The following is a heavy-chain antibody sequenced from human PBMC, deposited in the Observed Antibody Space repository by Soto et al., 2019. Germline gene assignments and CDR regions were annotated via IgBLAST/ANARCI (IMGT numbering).Heavy chain of an antibody. Sequence: QVQLVESGGGVVQPGRSLRLSCAASGFTFSSCGMHWVRQAPGKGLEWVAVISNDGSNKYYADSVKGRFTISRDNSKNALYLQMNSLRAEDTAVYYCAKEXVXXXSGXSFDYWGQGTLVTVSS. CDR1: GFTFSSCG. V-gene: IGHV3-30*18. CDR2: ISNDGSNK. D-gene: IGHD2-15*01. CDR3: AKEXVXXXSGXSFDY. J-gene: IGHJ4*02.